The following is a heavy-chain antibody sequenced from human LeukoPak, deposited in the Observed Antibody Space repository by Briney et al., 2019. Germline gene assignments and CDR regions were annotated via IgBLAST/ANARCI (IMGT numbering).Heavy chain of an antibody. Sequence: ASVKVSCKASGYTFTSYAMNWVRQAPGQGLEWMGWINPNSGGTNYAQKFQGRVTMTRDTSISTVYTELSRLRSDDTAVYYCARGYSSHYYYYYYMDVWGKGTTVTVSS. J-gene: IGHJ6*03. CDR2: INPNSGGT. CDR3: ARGYSSHYYYYYYMDV. V-gene: IGHV1-2*02. D-gene: IGHD2-15*01. CDR1: GYTFTSYA.